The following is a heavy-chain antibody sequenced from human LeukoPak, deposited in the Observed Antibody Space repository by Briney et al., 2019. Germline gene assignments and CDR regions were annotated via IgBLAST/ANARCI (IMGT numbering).Heavy chain of an antibody. Sequence: PGGSLRLSCAASGFTVSNNYMSWVRQAPGKGLEWVSVLFDDGSTYYADSVKGRFTISRDNSKNTLYLQMNSLRAEDTAVYYCAKARLRITMVRGRFDYWGQGTLVTVSS. D-gene: IGHD3-10*01. CDR3: AKARLRITMVRGRFDY. V-gene: IGHV3-66*01. J-gene: IGHJ4*02. CDR1: GFTVSNNY. CDR2: LFDDGST.